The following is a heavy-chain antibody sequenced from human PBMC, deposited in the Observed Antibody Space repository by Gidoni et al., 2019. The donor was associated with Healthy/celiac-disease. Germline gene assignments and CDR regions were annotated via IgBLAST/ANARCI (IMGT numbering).Heavy chain of an antibody. CDR2: IYTSGST. J-gene: IGHJ3*02. V-gene: IGHV4-61*02. D-gene: IGHD1-26*01. CDR3: ASDSIVGATTDHDAFDI. CDR1: GGSISSGRYY. Sequence: QVQLQESGPGLVKPSPTLSLTCTVSGGSISSGRYYWRWLRQPAGKGLEWIGRIYTSGSTNYNPSLKSRVTISVDTSKNQFSLKLSSVTAADTAVYYCASDSIVGATTDHDAFDIWGQGTMVTVSS.